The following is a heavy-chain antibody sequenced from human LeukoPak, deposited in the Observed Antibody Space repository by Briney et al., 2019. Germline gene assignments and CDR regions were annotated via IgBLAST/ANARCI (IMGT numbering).Heavy chain of an antibody. CDR2: IYTSGST. V-gene: IGHV4-61*02. Sequence: PSETLSLTCTVSGGSISSSSYYWGWIRQPAGKGLEWIGRIYTSGSTNYNPSLKSRVTMSVDTSKNQFSLKLSSVTAADTAVYYCARDLRGYYYDSSGYYLYYYYMDVWGKGTTVTISS. CDR3: ARDLRGYYYDSSGYYLYYYYMDV. D-gene: IGHD3-22*01. J-gene: IGHJ6*03. CDR1: GGSISSSSYY.